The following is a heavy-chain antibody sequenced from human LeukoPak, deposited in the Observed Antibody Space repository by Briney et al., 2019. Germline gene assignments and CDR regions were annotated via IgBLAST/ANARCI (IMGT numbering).Heavy chain of an antibody. D-gene: IGHD3-22*01. Sequence: GGSLRLSCAASAFTFSSDAMSWVRQASGKGLEWVGRIRSKANSYATAYAASVKGRFTISRDDSKNTAHLQMNSLKTEDTAVYYCTSNYYDSSGYYHSFDYWGQGTLVTVSS. J-gene: IGHJ4*02. CDR1: AFTFSSDA. V-gene: IGHV3-73*01. CDR3: TSNYYDSSGYYHSFDY. CDR2: IRSKANSYAT.